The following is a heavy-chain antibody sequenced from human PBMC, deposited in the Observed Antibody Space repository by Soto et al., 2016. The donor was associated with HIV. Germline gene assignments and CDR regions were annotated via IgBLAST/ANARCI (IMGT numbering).Heavy chain of an antibody. CDR1: GGSISSSNYY. V-gene: IGHV4-39*01. D-gene: IGHD3-22*01. Sequence: QLQLQESGPGVVKPSETLSLTCTVSGGSISSSNYYWGWIRQPPGKGLEWIGSIYYSGSSYYNPSLKSRVTISVDTSKNQFSLKLSSVTAADTAVYYXASVIDHNFDYWGPGNPGHRLL. J-gene: IGHJ4*02. CDR2: IYYSGSS. CDR3: ASVIDHNFDY.